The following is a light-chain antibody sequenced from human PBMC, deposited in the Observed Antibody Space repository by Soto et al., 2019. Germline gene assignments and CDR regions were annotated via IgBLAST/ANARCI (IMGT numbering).Light chain of an antibody. Sequence: EIVLTQSPATLSLSPGERATLSCRASQRVSSYLAWYQQKPGQAPRLLIYDASKRATGMPARFSGSGSGTKFTLTISSLEPEDFAVYYCQQRDNWPTFGQGTKLEIK. CDR3: QQRDNWPT. CDR1: QRVSSY. V-gene: IGKV3-11*01. J-gene: IGKJ2*01. CDR2: DAS.